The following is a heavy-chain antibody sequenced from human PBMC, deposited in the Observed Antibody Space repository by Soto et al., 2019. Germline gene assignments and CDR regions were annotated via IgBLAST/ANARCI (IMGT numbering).Heavy chain of an antibody. Sequence: QVQLQQWGAGLLKPSETLSLTCAVYGGSFSSYYWSWIRQPPGKGLEWIGEINHSGSTNYYPSLKSRATLSADSSKNQFSLRLTSVTAADTAVYYCARGRYCSGGSCYRGLDWFDPWGQGTLVTVSS. V-gene: IGHV4-34*01. J-gene: IGHJ5*02. D-gene: IGHD2-15*01. CDR1: GGSFSSYY. CDR2: INHSGST. CDR3: ARGRYCSGGSCYRGLDWFDP.